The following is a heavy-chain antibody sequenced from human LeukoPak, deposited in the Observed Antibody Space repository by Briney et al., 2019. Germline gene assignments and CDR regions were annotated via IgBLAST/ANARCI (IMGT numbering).Heavy chain of an antibody. CDR3: ARVRGAVAGYFDY. Sequence: VASVKVSCKASGYNFSGYFLHWVRQAPGQGLEWMGWINPNRGDTKYAQKFQGRVTMTRDTSISTAYMELSRLRSDDTAVYYCARVRGAVAGYFDYWGQGTLVTVSS. CDR1: GYNFSGYF. J-gene: IGHJ4*02. D-gene: IGHD6-19*01. CDR2: INPNRGDT. V-gene: IGHV1-2*02.